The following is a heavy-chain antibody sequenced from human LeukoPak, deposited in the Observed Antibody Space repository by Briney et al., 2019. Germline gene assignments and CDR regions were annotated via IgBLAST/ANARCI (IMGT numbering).Heavy chain of an antibody. CDR3: ARAMTIANYYFDY. Sequence: SETLSLTCTVSGGSISSSRYYWGWIRHPPGKGLEWIGNIYYSESTYYNPSLKSRVTISVDTSKNQFSLKLSSVTAADTAVYYCARAMTIANYYFDYWGQGTLVTVSS. D-gene: IGHD4/OR15-4a*01. CDR1: GGSISSSRYY. V-gene: IGHV4-39*01. CDR2: IYYSEST. J-gene: IGHJ4*02.